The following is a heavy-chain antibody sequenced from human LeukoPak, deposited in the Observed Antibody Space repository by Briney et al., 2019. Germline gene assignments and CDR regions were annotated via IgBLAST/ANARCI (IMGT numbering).Heavy chain of an antibody. Sequence: SETLSLTCTVSGGSISSYYWSWIRRPPGKGLEWIGEINHSGSTNYNPSLKSRVTISVDTSKNQFSLKLSSVTAADKAVYYCARIGIAAAGTWVPRDYWGQGTLVTVSS. CDR3: ARIGIAAAGTWVPRDY. CDR1: GGSISSYY. J-gene: IGHJ4*02. CDR2: INHSGST. D-gene: IGHD6-13*01. V-gene: IGHV4-34*01.